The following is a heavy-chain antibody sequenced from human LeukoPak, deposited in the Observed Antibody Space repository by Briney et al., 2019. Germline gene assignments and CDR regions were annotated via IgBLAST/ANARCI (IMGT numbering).Heavy chain of an antibody. CDR1: GFTVSSKY. Sequence: GGSLRLSCAASGFTVSSKYMSWVRQARGKGLEWVSVIYSGGSIYYADSVKGRFTISRDNSKNTLYLQMNSLRDEDTAVYYCARAGSGVAAAGNAPGYWGQGTLVTVSP. D-gene: IGHD6-13*01. V-gene: IGHV3-66*01. J-gene: IGHJ4*02. CDR3: ARAGSGVAAAGNAPGY. CDR2: IYSGGSI.